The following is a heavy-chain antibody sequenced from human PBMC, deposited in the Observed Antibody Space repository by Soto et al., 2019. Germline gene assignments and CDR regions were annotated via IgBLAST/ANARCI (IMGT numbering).Heavy chain of an antibody. CDR3: AKGPPVGANSWYFDP. Sequence: PGGSLRLSFAASGFTFSNYGMTWVRQAPGKGLEWVSVISGSRGSKYYADSVKGRFTISRDNSGNTLDLQMNSLRAEDTALYYCAKGPPVGANSWYFDPWGQGTLVTVSS. CDR2: ISGSRGSK. CDR1: GFTFSNYG. V-gene: IGHV3-23*01. D-gene: IGHD1-26*01. J-gene: IGHJ5*02.